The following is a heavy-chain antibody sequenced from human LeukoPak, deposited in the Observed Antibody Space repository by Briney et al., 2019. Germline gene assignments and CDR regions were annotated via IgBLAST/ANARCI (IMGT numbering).Heavy chain of an antibody. D-gene: IGHD2-8*02. J-gene: IGHJ6*03. CDR1: GCSISSYY. CDR3: ARGVVYAGPRVFYYYYMDV. V-gene: IGHV4-4*07. CDR2: IYTSGST. Sequence: PSETLSLTCTVSGCSISSYYWSWIRQPAGKGLEWIGRIYTSGSTNYNPSLKSRVTMSVDTSKNQFSLKLSSVTAADTAVYYCARGVVYAGPRVFYYYYMDVWGKGTTVTVSS.